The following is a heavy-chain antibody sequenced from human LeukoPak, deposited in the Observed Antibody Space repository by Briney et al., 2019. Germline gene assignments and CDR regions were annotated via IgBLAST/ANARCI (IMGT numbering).Heavy chain of an antibody. Sequence: GESPKISCKGSGYSFTSYWSGWVRQMPGKGLEWVGIIYPGDSDTRYSPSFQGQVTISADKSISTAYLQWSSLKASDTAMYYCARHVLRYFDWSLSPGWWFDPWGQGPLVTVSS. CDR2: IYPGDSDT. D-gene: IGHD3-9*01. CDR1: GYSFTSYW. CDR3: ARHVLRYFDWSLSPGWWFDP. V-gene: IGHV5-51*01. J-gene: IGHJ5*02.